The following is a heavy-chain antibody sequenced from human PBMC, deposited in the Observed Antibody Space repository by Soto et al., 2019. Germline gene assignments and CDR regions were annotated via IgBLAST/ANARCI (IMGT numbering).Heavy chain of an antibody. CDR2: ISYGGIT. D-gene: IGHD1-1*01. Sequence: QLQLQESGPGLVKPSETLSLTCAVSGASISSTSYFWGWIRQPPGKGLEWIGSISYGGITYHNPPLKSRATMSIDTSKSHLSLKLTSVTAADTAVYYCGRHRRETGTYAQPLDYWGQGTLVTVSS. CDR3: GRHRRETGTYAQPLDY. V-gene: IGHV4-39*01. CDR1: GASISSTSYF. J-gene: IGHJ4*02.